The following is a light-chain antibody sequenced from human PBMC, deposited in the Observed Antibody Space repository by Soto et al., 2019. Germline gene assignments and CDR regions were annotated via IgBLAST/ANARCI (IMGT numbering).Light chain of an antibody. CDR1: QSVSSSY. J-gene: IGKJ1*01. Sequence: EIVLTQSPGTLSLSPGERATLSCRASQSVSSSYLAWYQHKPGQPPRLLIYGASNRATGIPDRFSGGGSGTDFTLTISRVEPEDFAVYYFQQYGTSPRTFGQGTKVEIK. CDR2: GAS. V-gene: IGKV3-20*01. CDR3: QQYGTSPRT.